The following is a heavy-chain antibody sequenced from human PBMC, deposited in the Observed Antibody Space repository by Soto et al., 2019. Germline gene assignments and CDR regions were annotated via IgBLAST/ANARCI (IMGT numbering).Heavy chain of an antibody. J-gene: IGHJ3*02. CDR1: GFTFSSYG. Sequence: PGGSLSISCAASGFTFSSYGMHWVRQAPGKGLEWVAVISYDGSNKYYADSVKGRFTISRDNSKNTLYLQMNSLRAEDTAVYYCAKGPRGAFDIWGQGTMVTVSS. V-gene: IGHV3-30*18. CDR3: AKGPRGAFDI. CDR2: ISYDGSNK.